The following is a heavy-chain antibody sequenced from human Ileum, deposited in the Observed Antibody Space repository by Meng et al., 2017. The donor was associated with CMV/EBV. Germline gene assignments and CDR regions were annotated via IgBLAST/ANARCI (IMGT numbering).Heavy chain of an antibody. CDR3: ARASPQRRFLSY. V-gene: IGHV4-34*01. Sequence: QVQLQQWGAGQLKPSEPLSLVCAVHNSAFSDYYWTWIRQSPGKGLEWIGEINNRGSTNYNPSLKSRVTISIDTSRNQFSLKLTSMTAADTAVYYRARASPQRRFLSYWGQGTLVTVSS. J-gene: IGHJ4*02. CDR2: INNRGST. D-gene: IGHD3-3*01. CDR1: NSAFSDYY.